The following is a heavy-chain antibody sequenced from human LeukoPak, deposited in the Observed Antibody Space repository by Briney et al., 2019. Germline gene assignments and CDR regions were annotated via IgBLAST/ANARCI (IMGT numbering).Heavy chain of an antibody. CDR1: GFTFSDYY. Sequence: GGSLRLSCAASGFTFSDYYMSWIRQAPGKGLEWVSYISSSGSTIYYADSVKGRFTISRDNAKNSLYLQMNSLRAEDTAVYYCARPRRVGIVATNDKGDYYFDYWGQGTLVTVSS. D-gene: IGHD5-12*01. J-gene: IGHJ4*02. CDR2: ISSSGSTI. CDR3: ARPRRVGIVATNDKGDYYFDY. V-gene: IGHV3-11*01.